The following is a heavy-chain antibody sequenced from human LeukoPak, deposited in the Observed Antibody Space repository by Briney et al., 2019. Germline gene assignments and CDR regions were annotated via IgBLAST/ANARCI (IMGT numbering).Heavy chain of an antibody. J-gene: IGHJ4*02. V-gene: IGHV3-23*01. D-gene: IGHD1-26*01. CDR3: AIAHYSGNYPCFDY. CDR1: GFTFNYFA. CDR2: ISGSANT. Sequence: PGGSLRLSCAASGFTFNYFAMSWVRQAPGKGLEWVSSISGSANTRYADSVKGRFTVTRDNSKNSLYLQMNSLRVEDTAVYYCAIAHYSGNYPCFDYWGQGTLVTVSS.